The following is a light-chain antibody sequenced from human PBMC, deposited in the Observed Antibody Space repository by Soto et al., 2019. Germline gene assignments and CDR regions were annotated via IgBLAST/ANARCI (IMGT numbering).Light chain of an antibody. CDR1: QSVSSS. Sequence: EIVLTQSPDTLSLSPGERATLSCRASQSVSSSLAWYQQKPGQAPRLLIYDASKRATGIPARFSGSGSGTDFTLTISSLDPEDFAVYYCQQRSNWPPEVTFGPGTKVDIK. CDR2: DAS. V-gene: IGKV3-11*01. CDR3: QQRSNWPPEVT. J-gene: IGKJ3*01.